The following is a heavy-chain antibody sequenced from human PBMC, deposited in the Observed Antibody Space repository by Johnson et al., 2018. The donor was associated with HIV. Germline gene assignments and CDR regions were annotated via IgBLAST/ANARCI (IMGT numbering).Heavy chain of an antibody. CDR2: ISYDGSNK. V-gene: IGHV3-30*04. CDR3: AKDKSNAFDI. Sequence: QVHLVESGGGVVQPGRSLRLFCAVSGFPFTTYTIHWVRQAPGKGLEWVALISYDGSNKYYADLVKGRFTISRDNSRNTLYLQMNLLRPEDTAVYYCAKDKSNAFDIWGQGTMVTVSS. CDR1: GFPFTTYT. J-gene: IGHJ3*02.